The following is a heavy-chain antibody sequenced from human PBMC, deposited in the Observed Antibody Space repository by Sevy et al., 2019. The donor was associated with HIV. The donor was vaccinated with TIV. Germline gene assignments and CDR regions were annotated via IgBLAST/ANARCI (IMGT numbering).Heavy chain of an antibody. D-gene: IGHD5-12*01. J-gene: IGHJ6*02. CDR3: ARDQKGKYSAYDGAGYYGMDV. V-gene: IGHV4-38-2*02. CDR1: GYSISSGYY. Sequence: SETLSLTCALSGYSISSGYYWGWIRQPPGKGLEWIGSIYHSGSTYYNPSLRSRVTISVDTSKNQFSLKLSSVSAADTAVYYCARDQKGKYSAYDGAGYYGMDVWGQGTTVTVSS. CDR2: IYHSGST.